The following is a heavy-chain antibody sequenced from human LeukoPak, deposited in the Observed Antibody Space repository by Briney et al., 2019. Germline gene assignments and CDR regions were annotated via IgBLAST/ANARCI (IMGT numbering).Heavy chain of an antibody. CDR2: TIPIFGTA. D-gene: IGHD6-13*01. CDR1: GGTFSSYA. CDR3: ARWAPEQQLVLGAFDI. V-gene: IGHV1-69*06. J-gene: IGHJ3*02. Sequence: GASVKVSCKASGGTFSSYAISWVRQAPGQGLEWMGGTIPIFGTANYAQKFQGRVTITADKSTSTAYMELSSLRSEDTAVYYCARWAPEQQLVLGAFDIWGQGTMVTVSS.